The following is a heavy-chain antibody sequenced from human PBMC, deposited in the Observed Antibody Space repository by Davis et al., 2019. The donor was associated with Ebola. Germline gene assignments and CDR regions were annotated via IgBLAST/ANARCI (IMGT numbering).Heavy chain of an antibody. CDR2: IKHDGSEK. CDR1: GFTFSRSW. Sequence: GESLKISCAASGFTFSRSWMSWVRQAPGKGLAWVANIKHDGSEKYYVDSVKGRFTISRDNAKNSLYLQMNSLGDEDTAVYYCVREWFGETDWGQGTLVTVSS. J-gene: IGHJ4*02. D-gene: IGHD3-10*01. CDR3: VREWFGETD. V-gene: IGHV3-7*01.